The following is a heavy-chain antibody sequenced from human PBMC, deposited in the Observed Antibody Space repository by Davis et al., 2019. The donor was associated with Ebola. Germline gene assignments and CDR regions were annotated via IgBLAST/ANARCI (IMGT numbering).Heavy chain of an antibody. CDR2: ISADNGNR. V-gene: IGHV1-18*01. CDR3: ARDTPSIAALFEYYYYGMDV. J-gene: IGHJ6*04. D-gene: IGHD6-6*01. CDR1: GYTFTNYG. Sequence: AASVKVSCKASGYTFTNYGINWVRQAPGQGLEWMGWISADNGNRYYEQKLQGRVTMTTDTSTSTAYMELRSLRSDDTAVYYCARDTPSIAALFEYYYYGMDVWGKGTTVTVSS.